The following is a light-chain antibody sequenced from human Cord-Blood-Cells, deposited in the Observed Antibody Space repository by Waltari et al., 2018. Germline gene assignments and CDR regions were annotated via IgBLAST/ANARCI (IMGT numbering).Light chain of an antibody. J-gene: IGLJ1*01. CDR2: DVS. V-gene: IGLV2-14*01. CDR3: SSYTSSSTLV. CDR1: SSAFCGYNS. Sequence: SALTHPASVSGSPVQSITTSCTGTSSAFCGYNSVSWYQQPPGKAPKLMIYDVSNRPSGVSNRFSGSKSGNTASLTISGIQAEDEADYYCSSYTSSSTLVFGTGTKVTVL.